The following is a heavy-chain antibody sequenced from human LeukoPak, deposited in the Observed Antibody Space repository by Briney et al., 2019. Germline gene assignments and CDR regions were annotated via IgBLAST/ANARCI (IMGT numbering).Heavy chain of an antibody. Sequence: GRSLRLSCAASGFTFDDYAMHWVRQAPGKGLEWVSGISWNSGSIGYADSVKGRFTISRDNAKNSLYLQMNSLRAEDTALYYCAKGLGEYYYDSSGYILSDAFDIWGQGTMVTVSS. CDR1: GFTFDDYA. V-gene: IGHV3-9*01. J-gene: IGHJ3*02. CDR3: AKGLGEYYYDSSGYILSDAFDI. D-gene: IGHD3-22*01. CDR2: ISWNSGSI.